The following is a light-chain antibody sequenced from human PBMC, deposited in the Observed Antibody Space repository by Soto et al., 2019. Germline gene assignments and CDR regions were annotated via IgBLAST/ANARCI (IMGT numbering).Light chain of an antibody. CDR2: GAS. V-gene: IGKV3-15*01. CDR3: QHYKTWPPYT. J-gene: IGKJ2*01. Sequence: EIVMTQSPATLSVSPGERATLSCRASQSINNNLAWYQQKPGQAPSLLIYGASSRATGVPARFSGSGSGTEFTLTISSLQSDEFAVYYCQHYKTWPPYTFGHGTKLEIK. CDR1: QSINNN.